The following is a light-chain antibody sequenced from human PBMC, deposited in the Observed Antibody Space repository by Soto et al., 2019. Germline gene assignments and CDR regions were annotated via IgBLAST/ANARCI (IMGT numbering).Light chain of an antibody. V-gene: IGKV1-27*01. CDR1: QGIRNY. Sequence: DIQMTQSPSSLSASVRDRVTITCRASQGIRNYLAWYQQKPGKVPKLLIYGASTLQSGVPSRFSGSGSGTDFTLTISGLQAEDVATYYCQKYNIVPWTFGQGTKVEIK. CDR3: QKYNIVPWT. J-gene: IGKJ1*01. CDR2: GAS.